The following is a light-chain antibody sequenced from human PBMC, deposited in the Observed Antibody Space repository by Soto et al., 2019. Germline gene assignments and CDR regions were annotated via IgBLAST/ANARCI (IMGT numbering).Light chain of an antibody. CDR2: EVT. J-gene: IGLJ1*01. V-gene: IGLV2-14*01. CDR1: SSDIGGFNY. Sequence: QSALTQPASVSGSPGQSITISCTGSSSDIGGFNYVSWYQQHPGKAPKLMIYEVTNRPSGVSNRFSGSKSGNTASLTISGLQADDEAEYYCSSYTSSSTPFVFGTGTKVTVL. CDR3: SSYTSSSTPFV.